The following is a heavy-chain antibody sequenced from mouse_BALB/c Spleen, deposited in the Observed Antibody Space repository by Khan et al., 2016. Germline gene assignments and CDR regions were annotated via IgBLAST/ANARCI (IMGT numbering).Heavy chain of an antibody. D-gene: IGHD2-4*01. V-gene: IGHV9-3*02. CDR2: INTNTGEP. CDR3: ARGRPMITVAY. J-gene: IGHJ3*01. CDR1: GYTFTNYG. Sequence: QFQLVQSGPELKKPGETVKISCKASGYTFTNYGMNWVKQAPGKGLKSMGWINTNTGEPTYAEEFKGRFAFSLETSASTAYLQINNLKNEDTATYFCARGRPMITVAYWGQGTLVTVSA.